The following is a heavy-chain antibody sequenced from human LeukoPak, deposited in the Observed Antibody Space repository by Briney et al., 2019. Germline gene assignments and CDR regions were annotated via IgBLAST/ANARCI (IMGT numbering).Heavy chain of an antibody. D-gene: IGHD2-15*01. Sequence: PGGSLRLSCAASGFTFSSYAMSWVRQAPGKGLEWVSTISESGANTHYAASVKGRFTISRDDSKNTLYVQMNSLRVEDTAIYYCTIQCSGSCCRLPDVWGQGTTVTVSS. J-gene: IGHJ6*02. CDR1: GFTFSSYA. CDR2: ISESGANT. CDR3: TIQCSGSCCRLPDV. V-gene: IGHV3-23*01.